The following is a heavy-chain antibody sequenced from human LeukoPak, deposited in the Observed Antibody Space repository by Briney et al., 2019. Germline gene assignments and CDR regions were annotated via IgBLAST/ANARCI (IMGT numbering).Heavy chain of an antibody. D-gene: IGHD4-23*01. CDR1: GFTFSSYG. CDR2: IRYDGSNK. Sequence: GGSLGLSCAASGFTFSSYGMHWVRQAPGKGLEWVAFIRYDGSNKYYADSVKGRSTISRDNSKNTLYLQMNSLRAEDTAVYYCAKDHDYGGNPYYFDYWGQGTLVTVSS. J-gene: IGHJ4*02. CDR3: AKDHDYGGNPYYFDY. V-gene: IGHV3-30*02.